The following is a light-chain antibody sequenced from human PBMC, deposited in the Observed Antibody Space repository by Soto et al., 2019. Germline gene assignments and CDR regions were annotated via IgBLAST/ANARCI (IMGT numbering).Light chain of an antibody. CDR2: EVR. CDR3: CSYAVTTTYVI. Sequence: QSALTQPASVSGSPGQSITISCTGSRSDVGSYNLVSWYQQHPGKAPKLIIHEVRKRPSGVSNRFSGSKSGNTASLTLSGLQAEDEADYYCCSYAVTTTYVIFGGGTKLTVL. V-gene: IGLV2-23*02. CDR1: RSDVGSYNL. J-gene: IGLJ2*01.